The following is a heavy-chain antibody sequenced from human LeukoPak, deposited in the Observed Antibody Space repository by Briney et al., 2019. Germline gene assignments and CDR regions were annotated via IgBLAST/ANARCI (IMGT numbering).Heavy chain of an antibody. V-gene: IGHV3-23*01. CDR3: VVRGDRNPY. CDR1: GFTFSNYV. D-gene: IGHD3-16*01. J-gene: IGHJ4*02. Sequence: GGSLRLSCTASGFTFSNYVMSWVRQAPGKGLEWVSAISGGGVSTYYADSVKGRFTISRDNSKNTLYLQMNSLRAEDTAVYYCVVRGDRNPYWGQGTLVTVSS. CDR2: ISGGGVST.